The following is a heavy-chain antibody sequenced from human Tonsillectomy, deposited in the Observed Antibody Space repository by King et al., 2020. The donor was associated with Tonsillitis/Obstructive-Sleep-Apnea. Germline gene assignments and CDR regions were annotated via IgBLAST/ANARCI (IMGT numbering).Heavy chain of an antibody. CDR2: VWFDGSKE. CDR3: ARGWGAAVTLSCFDF. D-gene: IGHD6-13*01. CDR1: GFSFSTYG. J-gene: IGHJ4*02. Sequence: VQLVESGGGVAQPGRSLRLSCAASGFSFSTYGMHWVRQAPGKGLEWVAVVWFDGSKEYYADSVKGRFTISRDNSKNTLYLQMNSLRAEDTAVYYCARGWGAAVTLSCFDFWGQGTLVTVSS. V-gene: IGHV3-33*01.